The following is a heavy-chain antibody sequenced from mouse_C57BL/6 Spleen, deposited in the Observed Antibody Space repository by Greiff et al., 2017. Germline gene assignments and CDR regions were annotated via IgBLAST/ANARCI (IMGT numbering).Heavy chain of an antibody. Sequence: EVQLLESGGGLVKPGGSLKLSCAASGFTFSSYAMSWVRQTPEKRLAWVATIGDGGSYTYYPDNVKGRYTISRDNAKNNPYLQMSHLTSEDSAVYYCAGDRSAGVGQTWFAYWGQGTLVTVSA. V-gene: IGHV5-4*01. CDR1: GFTFSSYA. CDR3: AGDRSAGVGQTWFAY. D-gene: IGHD1-1*01. J-gene: IGHJ3*01. CDR2: IGDGGSYT.